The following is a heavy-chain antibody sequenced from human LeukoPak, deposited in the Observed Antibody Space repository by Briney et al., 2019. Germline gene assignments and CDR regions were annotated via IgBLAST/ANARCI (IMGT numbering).Heavy chain of an antibody. Sequence: GGSLRLSCAASGFTFSSYTMNWVRQAPGKGLEWVSSISTSSSYIYYADSVKGRFTISRDNAKKSLYLQMNSLRAEDTAVYYCARGPYSYDSSGAFDIWGQGTMVTVSS. J-gene: IGHJ3*02. CDR2: ISTSSSYI. D-gene: IGHD3-22*01. V-gene: IGHV3-21*01. CDR3: ARGPYSYDSSGAFDI. CDR1: GFTFSSYT.